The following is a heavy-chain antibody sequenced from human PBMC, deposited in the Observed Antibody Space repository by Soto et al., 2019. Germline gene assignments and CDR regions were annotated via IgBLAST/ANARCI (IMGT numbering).Heavy chain of an antibody. CDR3: ARDWDPDIVVVVAAHLFDY. Sequence: GASVKVSCKSSGYTFTSYGISWVRQAPGQGLEWMGWISAYNGNTNYAQKLQGRVTMTTDTSTSTAYMELRSLRSDDTAVYYCARDWDPDIVVVVAAHLFDYWGQGTLVTVS. CDR2: ISAYNGNT. D-gene: IGHD2-15*01. J-gene: IGHJ4*02. CDR1: GYTFTSYG. V-gene: IGHV1-18*01.